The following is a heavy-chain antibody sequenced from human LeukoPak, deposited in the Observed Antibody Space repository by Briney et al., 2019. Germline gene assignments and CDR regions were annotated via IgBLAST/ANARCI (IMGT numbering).Heavy chain of an antibody. CDR3: ADGASGQPYYYYYMDV. V-gene: IGHV1-69*06. J-gene: IGHJ6*03. CDR1: GGTFSSYA. CDR2: IIPIFGTA. D-gene: IGHD5-12*01. Sequence: SVKVSCKASGGTFSSYAISWVRQAPGRGLEWMGRIIPIFGTANYAQKFQGRVTITADKSTSTAYMELSSLRSEDTAVYYCADGASGQPYYYYYMDVWGKGTTVTVSS.